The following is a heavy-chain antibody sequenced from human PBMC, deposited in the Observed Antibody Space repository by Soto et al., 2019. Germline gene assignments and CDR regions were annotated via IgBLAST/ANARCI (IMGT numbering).Heavy chain of an antibody. J-gene: IGHJ4*02. CDR1: GCSISSYY. CDR2: IYYSGST. D-gene: IGHD3-22*01. Sequence: SETLSLTCTFSGCSISSYYWSWIRQPPGKGLEWIGYIYYSGSTNYNPSLKSRVTISVDTSKNQFSLKLSSVTAADTAVYYCARGLGNYYDSSGYYQATTIDYWGQGTLVTVSS. CDR3: ARGLGNYYDSSGYYQATTIDY. V-gene: IGHV4-59*01.